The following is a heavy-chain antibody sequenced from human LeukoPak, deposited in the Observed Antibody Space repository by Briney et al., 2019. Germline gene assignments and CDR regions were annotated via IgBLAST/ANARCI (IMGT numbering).Heavy chain of an antibody. Sequence: SVKVSCKASGGTFSSYAISWVRQAPGQGREWMGRIIPIFGTANYAQKFQGRVTITTDESTSTAYMELSSLRSEDTAVYYCARDGVFSGSYTLDYWSQGTLVTVSS. D-gene: IGHD3-10*01. J-gene: IGHJ4*02. CDR2: IIPIFGTA. CDR3: ARDGVFSGSYTLDY. CDR1: GGTFSSYA. V-gene: IGHV1-69*05.